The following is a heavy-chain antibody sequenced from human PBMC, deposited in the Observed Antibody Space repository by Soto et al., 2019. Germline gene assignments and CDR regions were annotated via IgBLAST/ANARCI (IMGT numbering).Heavy chain of an antibody. V-gene: IGHV4-59*01. CDR2: IYYSGLT. CDR1: GDSTSSDY. J-gene: IGHJ5*02. D-gene: IGHD6-13*01. CDR3: ARARGSSQNLDT. Sequence: ETLSLTCSVSGDSTSSDYWSWIRQPPGKGLEWIGYIYYSGLTNYSPSLKSRLTISVDTSKNQFSLKLASVTAADTAVYYCARARGSSQNLDTWGQGALVTVSS.